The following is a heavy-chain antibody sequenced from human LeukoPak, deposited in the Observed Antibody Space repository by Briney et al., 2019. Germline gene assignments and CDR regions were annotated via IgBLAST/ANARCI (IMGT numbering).Heavy chain of an antibody. D-gene: IGHD6-13*01. V-gene: IGHV4-34*01. Sequence: PSETLSLTCAVYGGSFSDYFWSWLRLPPGKGLEWIGEINQKRGSLNYNPSLKSRVSISLDMSKNPFSLRLNSVTAADTAVYYCARWIAAAGIHTGTYYFDYWGQGTLVTVSS. CDR1: GGSFSDYF. CDR3: ARWIAAAGIHTGTYYFDY. CDR2: INQKRGSL. J-gene: IGHJ4*02.